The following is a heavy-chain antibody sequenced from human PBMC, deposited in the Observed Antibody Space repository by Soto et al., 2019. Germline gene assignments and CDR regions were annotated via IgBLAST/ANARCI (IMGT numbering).Heavy chain of an antibody. J-gene: IGHJ5*02. CDR3: APRASFKWFDP. Sequence: QITLKESGPTLVKPTETLTLTCTFSGFSLSTSGVGVGWIRQPPGKALEWLALIYWADDKRYSPSLKNRLTITKDTSNNQVVLTMTNMEPVDTATFYCAPRASFKWFDPWGQGTLVTVSS. V-gene: IGHV2-5*02. CDR1: GFSLSTSGVG. CDR2: IYWADDK.